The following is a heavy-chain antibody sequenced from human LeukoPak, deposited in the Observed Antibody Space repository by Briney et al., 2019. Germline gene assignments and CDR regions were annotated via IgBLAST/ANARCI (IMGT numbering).Heavy chain of an antibody. CDR1: GLTFSSYA. D-gene: IGHD2/OR15-2a*01. V-gene: IGHV3-23*01. CDR2: INGNADST. Sequence: GGSLRLSCAATGLTFSSYAMSWVRQAPGKGLEWVSGINGNADSTYYADSVKGRFTISRDNSKNTLYLQMNSLRAEDTAVYYCANVRYKYGKDYWGQGTLVTVSS. J-gene: IGHJ4*02. CDR3: ANVRYKYGKDY.